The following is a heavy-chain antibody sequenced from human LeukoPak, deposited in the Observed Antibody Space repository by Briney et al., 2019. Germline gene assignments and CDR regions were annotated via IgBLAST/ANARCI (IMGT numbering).Heavy chain of an antibody. Sequence: GASVKVSCKASGYTFTGYYMHWVRQAPGQGLEWMGWINPNSGGTNYAQKFQGRVTMTRDTSISTAYMELSRLRSDDTAVYYCAREGEYSGSYQYYYYYYMDVWGKGTTVTVSS. V-gene: IGHV1-2*02. CDR2: INPNSGGT. D-gene: IGHD1-26*01. J-gene: IGHJ6*03. CDR1: GYTFTGYY. CDR3: AREGEYSGSYQYYYYYYMDV.